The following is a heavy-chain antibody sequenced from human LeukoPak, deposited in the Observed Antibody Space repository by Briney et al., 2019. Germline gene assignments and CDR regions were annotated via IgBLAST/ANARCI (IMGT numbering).Heavy chain of an antibody. D-gene: IGHD2/OR15-2a*01. CDR1: GFTVSSNY. V-gene: IGHV3-53*05. CDR3: ARGRLASTTSTTYDY. CDR2: IYSGGTT. Sequence: PGGSLRLSCAASGFTVSSNYMSWVRQAPGKGLEWVSVIYSGGTTYYADSVKGRFTISRDNSKNTLYLQMGSLRAEDTAVYYCARGRLASTTSTTYDYWGQGTLVTVSS. J-gene: IGHJ4*02.